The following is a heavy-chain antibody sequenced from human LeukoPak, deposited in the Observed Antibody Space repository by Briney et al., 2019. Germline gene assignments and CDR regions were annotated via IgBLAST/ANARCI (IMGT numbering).Heavy chain of an antibody. V-gene: IGHV3-64D*09. J-gene: IGHJ5*02. CDR1: GFTFSTYA. Sequence: GGSLRLSCSASGFTFSTYAMHWVRQAPGKGLEYVSAISSDGDSTYNADSVKGRFTISRDNSKNTLYLQMSSLRTEDTAVYYCVRSSASSGPNCFDPWGQGTLVTVSS. CDR2: ISSDGDST. D-gene: IGHD3-10*01. CDR3: VRSSASSGPNCFDP.